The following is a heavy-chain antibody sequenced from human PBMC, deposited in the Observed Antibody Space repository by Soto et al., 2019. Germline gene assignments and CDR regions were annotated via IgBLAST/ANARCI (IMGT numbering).Heavy chain of an antibody. CDR2: INPSGGST. Sequence: ASVKVSCKASGYTFTSYYMHWVRQAPGQGLEWMGIINPSGGSTSYAQKFQGRVTMTRDTSTSTVYMELSSLRSEDTAVYYCARWFSVAATEFYYYYGMDVWGQGTTVTVSS. J-gene: IGHJ6*02. D-gene: IGHD6-19*01. V-gene: IGHV1-46*01. CDR3: ARWFSVAATEFYYYYGMDV. CDR1: GYTFTSYY.